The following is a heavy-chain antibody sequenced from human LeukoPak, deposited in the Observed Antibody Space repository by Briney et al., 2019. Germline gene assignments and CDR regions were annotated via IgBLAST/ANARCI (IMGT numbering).Heavy chain of an antibody. D-gene: IGHD2-21*02. CDR1: GDTFTSYY. CDR2: INPSGGST. V-gene: IGHV1-46*01. J-gene: IGHJ4*02. Sequence: ASVKVSCKASGDTFTSYYMHWVRQAPGQGLEWMGIINPSGGSTSYAQKFQGRVTMTRDTSTSTVYMELSSLRSEDTAVYYCARDRVDCGGDCYGGYFDYWGQGTLVTVSS. CDR3: ARDRVDCGGDCYGGYFDY.